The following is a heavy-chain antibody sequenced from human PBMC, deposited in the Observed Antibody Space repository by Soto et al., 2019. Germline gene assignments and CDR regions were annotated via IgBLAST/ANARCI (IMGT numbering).Heavy chain of an antibody. CDR3: TRDRHSIAAAGTYGWFDP. CDR1: GFTFGDYA. V-gene: IGHV3-49*03. J-gene: IGHJ5*02. D-gene: IGHD6-13*01. CDR2: IRSKAYGGTT. Sequence: GGSLRLSCTASGFTFGDYAMSWFRQAPGKGLEWVGFIRSKAYGGTTEYAASVKGRFTISRDDSKSIAYLQMNSLKTEDTAVYYCTRDRHSIAAAGTYGWFDPWGQGTLVTVSS.